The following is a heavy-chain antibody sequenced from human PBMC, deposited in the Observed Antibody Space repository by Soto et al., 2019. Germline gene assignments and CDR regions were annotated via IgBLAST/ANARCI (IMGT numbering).Heavy chain of an antibody. J-gene: IGHJ4*02. CDR1: GYSFTSYW. CDR2: IYAGDSDT. Sequence: GEALKISCKGSGYSFTSYWIGWVRQMPGKGLGWMGIIYAGDSDTRYSTSFQGHVHISADKSISTAYLQWSSLKASDTAMYYCARLKDSSSSLDNWGQGTLVTVSS. D-gene: IGHD6-6*01. CDR3: ARLKDSSSSLDN. V-gene: IGHV5-51*01.